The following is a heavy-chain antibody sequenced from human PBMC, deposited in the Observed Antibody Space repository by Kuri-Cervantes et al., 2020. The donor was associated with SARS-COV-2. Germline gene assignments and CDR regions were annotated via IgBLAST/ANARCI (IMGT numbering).Heavy chain of an antibody. J-gene: IGHJ6*02. Sequence: GESLKISCAASGFTFSSYWMHWVRQAPGKGLVWVSRINSDGSSTSYADSVKGRFTISRDNAKNTLYLQMNSLRAEDTAVYYCAKDHSSTWLHFAYGADVWGQGTTVTVSS. CDR3: AKDHSSTWLHFAYGADV. CDR2: INSDGSST. CDR1: GFTFSSYW. D-gene: IGHD6-13*01. V-gene: IGHV3-74*01.